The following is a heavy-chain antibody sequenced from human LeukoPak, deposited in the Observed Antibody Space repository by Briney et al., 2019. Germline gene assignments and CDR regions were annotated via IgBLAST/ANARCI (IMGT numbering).Heavy chain of an antibody. Sequence: GGSLRLSCAASGFTFSSYWMSWVRQAPGKGLEWVANIKQDGSEKYYVDSVKGRFTISGDNAKNSLYLQMNSLRAEDTAVYYCARVDYIWGSYRYTGVDYWGQGTLVTVSS. CDR3: ARVDYIWGSYRYTGVDY. V-gene: IGHV3-7*01. J-gene: IGHJ4*02. CDR1: GFTFSSYW. D-gene: IGHD3-16*02. CDR2: IKQDGSEK.